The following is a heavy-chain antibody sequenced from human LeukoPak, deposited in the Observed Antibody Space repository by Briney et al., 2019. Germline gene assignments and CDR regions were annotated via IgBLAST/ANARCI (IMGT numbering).Heavy chain of an antibody. D-gene: IGHD4-17*01. CDR1: GFTFSSYA. Sequence: GGSLRLSCEASGFTFSSYAMHWVRQAPGKGLEWVAVISYDGSNKYYADSVKGRFTISRDNSKNTLYLQMNSLRAEDTAVYYCARDRGGDYYYYYYGMDVWGQGTTVTVSS. J-gene: IGHJ6*02. V-gene: IGHV3-30-3*01. CDR3: ARDRGGDYYYYYYGMDV. CDR2: ISYDGSNK.